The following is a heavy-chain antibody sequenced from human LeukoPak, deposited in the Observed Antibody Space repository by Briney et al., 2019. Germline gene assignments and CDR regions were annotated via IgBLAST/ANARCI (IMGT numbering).Heavy chain of an antibody. CDR1: GGSFGGYY. V-gene: IGHV4-34*01. D-gene: IGHD3-16*01. CDR3: ARAKGGDAFDI. Sequence: PSETLSLTCAVYGGSFGGYYWSWIRQPPGKGLEWIGEINHSGSTNYNPSLKSRVTISVDTSKNQFSLKLSSVTAADTAVYYCARAKGGDAFDIWGQGTMVTVSS. CDR2: INHSGST. J-gene: IGHJ3*02.